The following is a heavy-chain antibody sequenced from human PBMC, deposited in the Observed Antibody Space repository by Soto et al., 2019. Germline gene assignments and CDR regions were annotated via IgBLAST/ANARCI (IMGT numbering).Heavy chain of an antibody. V-gene: IGHV4-4*02. CDR3: ARGQEGIVATH. D-gene: IGHD5-12*01. CDR2: IYHSGST. J-gene: IGHJ4*02. CDR1: GGSISSSNW. Sequence: SETLSLTCAVSGGSISSSNWWSWVRQPPGKGLEWIGEIYHSGSTNYNPSLKSRVTMSVDTSKNQFSLKLNSVTAADTAVYYCARGQEGIVATHWDQGTLVTVSS.